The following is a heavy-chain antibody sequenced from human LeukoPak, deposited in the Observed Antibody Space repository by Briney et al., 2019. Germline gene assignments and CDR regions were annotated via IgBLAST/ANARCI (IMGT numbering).Heavy chain of an antibody. Sequence: SETLSLTCAVYGGSFSGYYWSWIRQPAGKGLEWIGRVYSSEYTSGSTIYNPSLKSRITISVDTSKNQFSLKLSSVTAADTAVYYCATKYQLLEPFDYWGQGTLVTVSS. CDR3: ATKYQLLEPFDY. J-gene: IGHJ4*02. V-gene: IGHV4-59*10. CDR1: GGSFSGYY. D-gene: IGHD2-2*01. CDR2: VYSSEYTSGST.